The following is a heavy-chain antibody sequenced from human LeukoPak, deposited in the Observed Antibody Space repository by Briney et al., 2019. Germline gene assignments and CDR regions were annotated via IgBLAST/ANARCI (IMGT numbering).Heavy chain of an antibody. J-gene: IGHJ4*02. CDR1: GFTFSSYA. D-gene: IGHD3-22*01. Sequence: GGSLRLSCAASGFTFSSYAMSWVRQAPGPGLEWVSAISGSGGSTYYADSVKGRFTISRDNAKNSLYLQMNSLRAEDTALYYCAKDIADDSSGFDYWGQGTLVTVSS. CDR3: AKDIADDSSGFDY. CDR2: ISGSGGST. V-gene: IGHV3-23*01.